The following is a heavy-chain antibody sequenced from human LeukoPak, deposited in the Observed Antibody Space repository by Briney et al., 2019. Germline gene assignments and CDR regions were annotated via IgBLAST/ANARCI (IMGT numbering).Heavy chain of an antibody. CDR1: GYTFTSYG. CDR3: ARRGGSSSWGYFDY. J-gene: IGHJ4*02. Sequence: GESLKVSCKASGYTFTSYGISWVRQAPGQGLEWMGWISAYNGNTNYAQKLQGRVTMTTDTSTSTAYMELRSLRSDDTAVYYCARRGGSSSWGYFDYWGQGTLVTVSS. CDR2: ISAYNGNT. V-gene: IGHV1-18*01. D-gene: IGHD6-13*01.